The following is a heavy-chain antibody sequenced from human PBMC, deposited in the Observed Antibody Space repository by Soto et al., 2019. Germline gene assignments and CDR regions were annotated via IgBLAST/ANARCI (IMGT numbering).Heavy chain of an antibody. Sequence: EASVKVSCKASGGTFSSYAISWVRQAPGQGLEWMGGIIPIFGTANYAQKFQGRVTITADESTSTAYMELSSLRSEDTAVYYCARGSVEYSSSSSDYWGQGTLVTVSS. CDR3: ARGSVEYSSSSSDY. J-gene: IGHJ4*02. D-gene: IGHD6-6*01. V-gene: IGHV1-69*13. CDR1: GGTFSSYA. CDR2: IIPIFGTA.